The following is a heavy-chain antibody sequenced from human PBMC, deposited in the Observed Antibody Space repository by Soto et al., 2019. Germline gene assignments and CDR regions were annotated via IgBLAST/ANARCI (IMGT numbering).Heavy chain of an antibody. CDR1: GFSFNSHN. CDR2: ISTSGSST. Sequence: EVQLVESGGALVQPGGSLRLSCAASGFSFNSHNMNWVRQAPGKGLEWISYISTSGSSTYYADSVKGRFTISRDNAKNSLYLQMNSLRVEDTALYYCARSGNYRLDCWGQGTLVTVSS. V-gene: IGHV3-48*01. D-gene: IGHD3-16*02. J-gene: IGHJ4*02. CDR3: ARSGNYRLDC.